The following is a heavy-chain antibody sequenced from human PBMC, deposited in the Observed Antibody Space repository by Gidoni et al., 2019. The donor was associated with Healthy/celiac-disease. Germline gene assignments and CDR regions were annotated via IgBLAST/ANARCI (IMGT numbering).Heavy chain of an antibody. CDR1: GGSIRSGDYY. CDR2: IYYSGST. V-gene: IGHV4-30-4*01. Sequence: QVQLQESGPGLVKPSQTLSLTCTVSGGSIRSGDYYWSWIRQPPGKGLEWIGYIYYSGSTYYNPSLKSRVTISVDTSKNQFSLKLSSVTAADTAVYYCARGSGYADYYYYGMDVWGQGTTVTVSS. D-gene: IGHD2-15*01. CDR3: ARGSGYADYYYYGMDV. J-gene: IGHJ6*02.